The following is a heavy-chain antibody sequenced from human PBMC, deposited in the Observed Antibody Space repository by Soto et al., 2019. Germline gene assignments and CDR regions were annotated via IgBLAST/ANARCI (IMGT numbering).Heavy chain of an antibody. Sequence: ASVKVSCKASGYTFTSYGISWVRQAPGQGLEWMGWISAYNGNTNYAQKLQGRVTMTTDTSTSTTYMELRSLRSDDTAVYYCVLDIVATITSYWGQGTLVTVSS. V-gene: IGHV1-18*01. CDR3: VLDIVATITSY. J-gene: IGHJ4*02. CDR2: ISAYNGNT. D-gene: IGHD5-12*01. CDR1: GYTFTSYG.